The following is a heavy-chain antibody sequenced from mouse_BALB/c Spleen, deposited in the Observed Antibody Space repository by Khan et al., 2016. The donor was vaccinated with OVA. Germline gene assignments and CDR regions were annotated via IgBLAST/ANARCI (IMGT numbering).Heavy chain of an antibody. V-gene: IGHV2-2*02. CDR2: TWSGGTT. Sequence: QVQLKQSGPGLVQPSQSLSITCTVSGFSLTSYGVHWVRQSPGKGLEWLGVTWSGGTTDYNAAFISRLSISKDNSKSQVFFKMNSLQANDTAIYYCARNGDYVHCYFDVWGAGTTVTVSS. D-gene: IGHD2-13*01. CDR1: GFSLTSYG. CDR3: ARNGDYVHCYFDV. J-gene: IGHJ1*01.